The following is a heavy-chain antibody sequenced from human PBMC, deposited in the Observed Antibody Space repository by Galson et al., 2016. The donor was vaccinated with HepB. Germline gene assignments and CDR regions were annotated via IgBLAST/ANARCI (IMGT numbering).Heavy chain of an antibody. D-gene: IGHD6-19*01. V-gene: IGHV5-51*01. J-gene: IGHJ4*02. CDR3: ARRQKVAGTADY. CDR2: IDPDDSET. Sequence: QSGAEVKKPGESLRISCKGSGYTFKSHWIGWVRQRPGEGLEWMGVIDPDDSETTYNPSFEGQVTISADKSISTAYLQWNSLKATDTAMYFCARRQKVAGTADYWGQGTLVTVSS. CDR1: GYTFKSHW.